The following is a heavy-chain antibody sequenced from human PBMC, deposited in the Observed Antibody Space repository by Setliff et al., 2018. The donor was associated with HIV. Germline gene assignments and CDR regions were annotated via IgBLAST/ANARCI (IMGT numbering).Heavy chain of an antibody. J-gene: IGHJ4*02. Sequence: PSETLSLTCTVSGGSISGYHWHWLRQTPGKGLEWIGYIYTSRGTNYNHSPRTRVIISVDTSNQYSLKLSSVTAADAAVYYCARSPSYRSSWEYYFDYWGQGILVTVSS. V-gene: IGHV4-4*09. CDR2: IYTSRGT. CDR3: ARSPSYRSSWEYYFDY. CDR1: GGSISGYH. D-gene: IGHD6-13*01.